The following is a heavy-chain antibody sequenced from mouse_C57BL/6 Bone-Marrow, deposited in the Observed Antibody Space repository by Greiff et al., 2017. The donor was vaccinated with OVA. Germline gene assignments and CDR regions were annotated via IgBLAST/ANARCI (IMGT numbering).Heavy chain of an antibody. CDR1: GYTFTSYW. CDR3: ARGAFAY. CDR2: IDPSDSYT. V-gene: IGHV1-59*01. J-gene: IGHJ3*01. Sequence: VQLQQSGAELVRPGTSVKLSCKASGYTFTSYWMHWVKQRPGQGLEWIGVIDPSDSYTNYNQKFKGKATLTVDTSSSTAYMQLSSLTSEDSAVYYCARGAFAYWGQGTLVTVSA.